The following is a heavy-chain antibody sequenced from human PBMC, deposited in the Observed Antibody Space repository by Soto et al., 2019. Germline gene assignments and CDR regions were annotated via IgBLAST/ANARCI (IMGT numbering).Heavy chain of an antibody. Sequence: ASVKVSCKASGYTFTGYYMHWVRQAPGQGLEWMGWINPNSGGTNYAQKFQGWVTMTRDTSISTAYMELSRLRSDDTAVYYCARALLQDYYDSSGYIGNWFDPWGQGTLVTVSS. V-gene: IGHV1-2*04. CDR2: INPNSGGT. CDR1: GYTFTGYY. CDR3: ARALLQDYYDSSGYIGNWFDP. J-gene: IGHJ5*02. D-gene: IGHD3-22*01.